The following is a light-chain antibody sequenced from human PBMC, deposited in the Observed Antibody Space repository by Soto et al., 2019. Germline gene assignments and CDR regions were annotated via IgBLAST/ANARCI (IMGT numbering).Light chain of an antibody. CDR3: CSYAGSSPWV. CDR1: SSDVGSYNL. CDR2: EGS. V-gene: IGLV2-23*01. J-gene: IGLJ3*02. Sequence: QSALTQPASVSGSPGQSITISCTGTSSDVGSYNLVSWYQQHPGKAPKLMIYEGSKRPSGVSNRFSGSKSGNTASLTISGLQAEDEADYYCCSYAGSSPWVFGGGTKLTVL.